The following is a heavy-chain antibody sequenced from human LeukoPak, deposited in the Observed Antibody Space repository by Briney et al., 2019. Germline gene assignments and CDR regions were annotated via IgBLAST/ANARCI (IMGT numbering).Heavy chain of an antibody. Sequence: TGGSLRLSFATSGFTFNNYAMSWVRQAPGKGLGWVSAISSTGIAAYYADSVKGRFTISKDKSKNTLYLQMSGLRAEDTAVYYCAKAADGVPPGKPLNWFDPRGQGTLVTVSS. D-gene: IGHD2-2*02. V-gene: IGHV3-23*01. CDR3: AKAADGVPPGKPLNWFDP. CDR1: GFTFNNYA. J-gene: IGHJ5*02. CDR2: ISSTGIAA.